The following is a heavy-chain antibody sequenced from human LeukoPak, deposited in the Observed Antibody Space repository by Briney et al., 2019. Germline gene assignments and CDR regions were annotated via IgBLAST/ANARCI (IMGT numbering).Heavy chain of an antibody. CDR2: IYYSGST. CDR1: GGSISSGGYY. J-gene: IGHJ6*03. D-gene: IGHD2-2*01. Sequence: SETLSLTCTVSGGSISSGGYYWSWIRQHPGKGLEWIGYIYYSGSTYYNPSLKSRVTISVDTSKNQFPLKLSSVTAADTAVYYCARNGSTSTGPGYYYYYMDVWGKGTTVTVSS. V-gene: IGHV4-31*03. CDR3: ARNGSTSTGPGYYYYYMDV.